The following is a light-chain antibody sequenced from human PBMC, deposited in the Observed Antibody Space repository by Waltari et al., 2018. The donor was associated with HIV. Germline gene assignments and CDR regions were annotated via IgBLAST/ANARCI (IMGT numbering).Light chain of an antibody. CDR3: AAWSGSLSGVV. CDR2: RNN. Sequence: QSVLTQPPSASGTPGQRVTISCSGSSSNTGSYYVYWYQPLPGTAPKLLIYRNNQRPSGVPDRFSGSKSGTSGSLAISGLRSEDEADYFCAAWSGSLSGVVFGGGTKLTVL. J-gene: IGLJ2*01. CDR1: SSNTGSYY. V-gene: IGLV1-47*01.